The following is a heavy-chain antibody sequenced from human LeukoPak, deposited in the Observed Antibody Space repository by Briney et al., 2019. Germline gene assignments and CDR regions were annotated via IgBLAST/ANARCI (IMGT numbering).Heavy chain of an antibody. D-gene: IGHD1-26*01. CDR3: AKGPYEWELRVEFDY. Sequence: PGGSLRLSCAASGFTFDDYAMHWVRQAPGKGLEWVSGISWNSGSIGYADSVKGRFTISRDNAKNSLYLQMNSLGAEDTALYYCAKGPYEWELRVEFDYWGQGTLVTVSS. J-gene: IGHJ4*02. CDR2: ISWNSGSI. CDR1: GFTFDDYA. V-gene: IGHV3-9*01.